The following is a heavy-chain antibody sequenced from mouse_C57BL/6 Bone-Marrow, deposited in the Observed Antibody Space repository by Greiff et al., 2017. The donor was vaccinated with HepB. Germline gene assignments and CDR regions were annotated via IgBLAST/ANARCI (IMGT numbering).Heavy chain of an antibody. CDR3: ARLPYYYGSSYWYFDV. CDR2: INSDGGST. V-gene: IGHV5-2*01. CDR1: EYEFPSHD. J-gene: IGHJ1*03. D-gene: IGHD1-1*01. Sequence: EVQGVESGGGLVQPGESLKLSCESNEYEFPSHDMSWVRKTPEKRLELVAAINSDGGSTYYPDTMERRFIISRDNTKKTLYLQMSSLRSEDTALYYCARLPYYYGSSYWYFDVWGTGTTVTVSS.